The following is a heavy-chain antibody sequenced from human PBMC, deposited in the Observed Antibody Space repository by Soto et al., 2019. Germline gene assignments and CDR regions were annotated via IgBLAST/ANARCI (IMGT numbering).Heavy chain of an antibody. CDR2: IWYDGSSK. CDR1: EFTFSSHG. Sequence: QVQLVESGGGVVQPGRSLRLSCTASEFTFSSHGMHWVRQAPGKRLEWVAVIWYDGSSKYYADSVKGRFTISRDNSKNTLYLQMNSLRAEDTAVYYCTRVHPELGMDVWGQGTTVTVSS. CDR3: TRVHPELGMDV. V-gene: IGHV3-33*01. J-gene: IGHJ6*02. D-gene: IGHD1-1*01.